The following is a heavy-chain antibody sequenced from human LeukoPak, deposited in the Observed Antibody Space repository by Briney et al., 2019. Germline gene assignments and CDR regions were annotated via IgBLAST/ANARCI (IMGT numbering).Heavy chain of an antibody. D-gene: IGHD6-19*01. J-gene: IGHJ4*02. V-gene: IGHV3-7*01. Sequence: GGSLRLSCAASGFTFSSYWMTWVRQAPGKGLEWVANIKQDGSEKYSVDSVKGRFTISRDNAQNSLYLQMNNVRAEDTAVYYCARVTYSSGWTDYWGQGTLVTVSS. CDR1: GFTFSSYW. CDR2: IKQDGSEK. CDR3: ARVTYSSGWTDY.